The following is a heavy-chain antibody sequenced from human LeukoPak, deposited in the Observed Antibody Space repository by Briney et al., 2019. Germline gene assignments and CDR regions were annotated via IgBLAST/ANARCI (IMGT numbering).Heavy chain of an antibody. V-gene: IGHV4-59*01. J-gene: IGHJ4*02. Sequence: PSETLSLTCTVSGGSISSYYWSWIRQPPGKGLEWIGYIYYSGSTNYNPSLKSRVTISVDTSKNQFSLKLSSVTAADTAVYYCARGYYYDSSGYYGPFDYWGQGTLVTVSS. CDR1: GGSISSYY. D-gene: IGHD3-22*01. CDR3: ARGYYYDSSGYYGPFDY. CDR2: IYYSGST.